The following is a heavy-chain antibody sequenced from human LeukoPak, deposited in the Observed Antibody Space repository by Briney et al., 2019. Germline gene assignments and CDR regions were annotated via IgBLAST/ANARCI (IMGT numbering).Heavy chain of an antibody. V-gene: IGHV3-30*18. Sequence: PGRSLRLSCAASGFTFSSYGMHWVRQAPGKGLEWVAVISYDGSNKYYADSVKGRFTISRDNSKNTLYLQMNSLRAEDTAVYYCAKDLTRYGELLSLLFDYWGQGTLVTVSS. J-gene: IGHJ4*02. CDR3: AKDLTRYGELLSLLFDY. CDR2: ISYDGSNK. D-gene: IGHD3-10*01. CDR1: GFTFSSYG.